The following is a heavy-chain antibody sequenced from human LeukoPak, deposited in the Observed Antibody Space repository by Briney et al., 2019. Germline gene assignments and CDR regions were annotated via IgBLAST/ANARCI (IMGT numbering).Heavy chain of an antibody. CDR1: GFTFSSYG. Sequence: PGGSLRLSCAASGFTFSSYGMHWVRQAPGKGLEWVAVIWYDGSNKYYADSVKGRFTISRDNSKNTLYLQMNSLRAEDTAVYYCARGVDIVVVPAGPLDYWGQGTLVTASS. J-gene: IGHJ4*02. CDR2: IWYDGSNK. D-gene: IGHD2-2*03. V-gene: IGHV3-33*01. CDR3: ARGVDIVVVPAGPLDY.